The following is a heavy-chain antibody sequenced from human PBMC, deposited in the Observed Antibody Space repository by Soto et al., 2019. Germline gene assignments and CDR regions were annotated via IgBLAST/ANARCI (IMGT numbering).Heavy chain of an antibody. CDR2: IYSGGRT. Sequence: EVQLVESGGGLVQPGGSLRLSCAASGFTVSSNYMSWVRQAPGKGLEWVSVIYSGGRTYYADSVKGRFTISRDNSKNTLYLQMNSLRADDTAVYYCAIEGAAEAADWFDPWGQGTMVTVSS. CDR3: AIEGAAEAADWFDP. CDR1: GFTVSSNY. D-gene: IGHD6-13*01. V-gene: IGHV3-66*01. J-gene: IGHJ5*02.